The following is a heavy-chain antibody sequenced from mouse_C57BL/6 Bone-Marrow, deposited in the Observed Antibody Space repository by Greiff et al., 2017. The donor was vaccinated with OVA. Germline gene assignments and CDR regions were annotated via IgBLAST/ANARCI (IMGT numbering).Heavy chain of an antibody. J-gene: IGHJ2*01. CDR3: ARWEDGYYADYFDY. CDR2: IYPGDGDT. V-gene: IGHV1-80*01. D-gene: IGHD2-3*01. CDR1: GYAFSSYW. Sequence: QVQLQQSGAELVKPGASVKISCKASGYAFSSYWMNWVKQRPGKGLEWIGQIYPGDGDTNYNGKFKGKATLTADKSSSTAYMQLSSLTSEDSAVYYCARWEDGYYADYFDYWGHGTTLTVSS.